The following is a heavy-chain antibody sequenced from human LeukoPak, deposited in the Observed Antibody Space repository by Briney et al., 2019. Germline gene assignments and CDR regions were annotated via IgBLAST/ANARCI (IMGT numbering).Heavy chain of an antibody. Sequence: GGSLRLSCADSGFTFSNYEMVWVRQAPGKGLEWVSYISSTGRTMYYADSVKGRFTISRDNAKNSLYLQMNSLRAEDTAVYYCATGTEEITVVTPCYWGQGTLVTVSS. D-gene: IGHD4-23*01. CDR2: ISSTGRTM. CDR1: GFTFSNYE. V-gene: IGHV3-48*03. CDR3: ATGTEEITVVTPCY. J-gene: IGHJ4*02.